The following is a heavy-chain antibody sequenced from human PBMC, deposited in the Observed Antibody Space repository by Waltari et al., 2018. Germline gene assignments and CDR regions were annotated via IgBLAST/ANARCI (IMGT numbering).Heavy chain of an antibody. V-gene: IGHV3-7*01. Sequence: EVQLVESGGGLVQPGGSLRLSCAASGFTFSSYWMRWVRQAPGKGLEWVANIKQDGSEKYYVDSVKGRFTISRDNAKNSLYLQMNSLRAEDTAVYYCARDLSSSWSDYWGQGTLVTVSS. CDR2: IKQDGSEK. D-gene: IGHD6-13*01. CDR3: ARDLSSSWSDY. CDR1: GFTFSSYW. J-gene: IGHJ4*02.